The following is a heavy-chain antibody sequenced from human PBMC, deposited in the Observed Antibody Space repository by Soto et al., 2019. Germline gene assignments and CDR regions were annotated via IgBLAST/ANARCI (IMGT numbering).Heavy chain of an antibody. D-gene: IGHD2-8*01. V-gene: IGHV3-23*01. CDR1: GVTFSYHG. Sequence: GGALELFCSTSGVTFSYHGMSWVRQAPGKGLEWVSTINSNGVDTHYPDSVKGRFIISRDNSRNTLDLHMSSLRAEDTALYYCVSWVSAHFDYWGQGTMVTVSS. J-gene: IGHJ4*02. CDR3: VSWVSAHFDY. CDR2: INSNGVDT.